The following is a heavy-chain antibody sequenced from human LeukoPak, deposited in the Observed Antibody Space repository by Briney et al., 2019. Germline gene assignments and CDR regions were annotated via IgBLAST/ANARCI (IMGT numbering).Heavy chain of an antibody. CDR1: GGSISSSSYY. Sequence: SETLSLTCTVSGGSISSSSYYWGWIRQPPGKGLEWIGSIYYSGSTYYNPSLKSRVTISVNTSKNQFSLKLSSVTAADTAVYYCARDPRYGGNSGYYFDYWGQGTLVTVSS. CDR2: IYYSGST. V-gene: IGHV4-39*07. CDR3: ARDPRYGGNSGYYFDY. D-gene: IGHD4-23*01. J-gene: IGHJ4*02.